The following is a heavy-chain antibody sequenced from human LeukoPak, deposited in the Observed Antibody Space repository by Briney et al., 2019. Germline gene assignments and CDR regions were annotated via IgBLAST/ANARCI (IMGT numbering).Heavy chain of an antibody. J-gene: IGHJ5*02. V-gene: IGHV3-66*01. CDR3: ARDRSSSWRGGFDP. CDR2: IYSGGST. D-gene: IGHD6-13*01. Sequence: GGSLRLSCAASGFTVSSNYMSWVRQAPGKGLEWVPVIYSGGSTYYADSVKGRFTISRDNSKNTLYLQMNSLRAEDTAVYYCARDRSSSWRGGFDPWGQGTLVTVSS. CDR1: GFTVSSNY.